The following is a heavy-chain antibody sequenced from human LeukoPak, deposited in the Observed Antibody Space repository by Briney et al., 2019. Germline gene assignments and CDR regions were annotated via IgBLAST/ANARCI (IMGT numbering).Heavy chain of an antibody. CDR3: AREAFTMVRGVPNWFDP. V-gene: IGHV1-69*13. CDR2: IIPIFGTA. Sequence: SVKVSCKASGGTFSSYAISWVRQAPGQGLEWMGGIIPIFGTANYAQKFQGRVTITADESTSTAYMELSSLRSEDTAVYYCAREAFTMVRGVPNWFDPWGQGTLVTVSS. D-gene: IGHD3-10*01. J-gene: IGHJ5*02. CDR1: GGTFSSYA.